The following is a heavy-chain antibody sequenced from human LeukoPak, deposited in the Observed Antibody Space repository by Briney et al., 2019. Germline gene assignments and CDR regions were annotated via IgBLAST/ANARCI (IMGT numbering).Heavy chain of an antibody. J-gene: IGHJ4*02. CDR3: AQDGASIRFDN. Sequence: GGSLRLSCAASGFTFSSNAMTWVRQAPGKGLECVSAITGSGDTTYYAESVKGRFIISRDNSKNTLYLQMNSLRAEDKAVYYCAQDGASIRFDNWGQGTLVTVSS. CDR2: ITGSGDTT. V-gene: IGHV3-23*01. CDR1: GFTFSSNA. D-gene: IGHD3-16*01.